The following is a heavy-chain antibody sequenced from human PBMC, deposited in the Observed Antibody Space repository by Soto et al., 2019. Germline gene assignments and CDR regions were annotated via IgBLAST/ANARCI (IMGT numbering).Heavy chain of an antibody. CDR1: GFTFSSYA. Sequence: EVQLLESGGGLVQPGGSLRLSCAASGFTFSSYAMSWVRQAPGKGLEWVSAISGSGGSTYYADSVKGRFTISRDNSKNTLYLQMNSLRAEDTAVYYCATSSGYDYAHFDYWGQGTLVTVSS. CDR3: ATSSGYDYAHFDY. D-gene: IGHD5-12*01. CDR2: ISGSGGST. J-gene: IGHJ4*02. V-gene: IGHV3-23*01.